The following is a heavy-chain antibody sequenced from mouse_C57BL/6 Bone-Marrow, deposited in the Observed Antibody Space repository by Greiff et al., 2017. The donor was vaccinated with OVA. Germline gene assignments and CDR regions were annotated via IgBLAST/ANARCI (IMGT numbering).Heavy chain of an antibody. Sequence: EVHLVESGGGLVQPGGSLKLSCAASGFNFSDYYMYWVRQTPEKRLEWVAYISNGGGSTYYPDTVKGRFTISIDNAKNTLYLQMSRLQSEDTAMYYCGRHCPFAYWGQGTLVTVSA. CDR1: GFNFSDYY. J-gene: IGHJ3*01. CDR2: ISNGGGST. V-gene: IGHV5-12*01. CDR3: GRHCPFAY.